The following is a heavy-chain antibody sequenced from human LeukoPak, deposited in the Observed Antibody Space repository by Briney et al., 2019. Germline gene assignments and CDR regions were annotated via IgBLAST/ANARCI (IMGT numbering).Heavy chain of an antibody. CDR1: SGSFSGYY. CDR2: INHSGST. Sequence: SETLSLTCSVYSGSFSGYYWSWIRQPPGKGLEWIGEINHSGSTNYNPSLKSRVTISVDTSKNQFSLKLSSVTTADTAVYYCARDKSSSGWYDKNWFDPWGQGTLVTVSS. J-gene: IGHJ5*02. D-gene: IGHD6-19*01. CDR3: ARDKSSSGWYDKNWFDP. V-gene: IGHV4-34*01.